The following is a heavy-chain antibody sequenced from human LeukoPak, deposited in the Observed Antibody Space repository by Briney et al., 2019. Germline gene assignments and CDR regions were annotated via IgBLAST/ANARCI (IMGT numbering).Heavy chain of an antibody. V-gene: IGHV3-30*02. CDR3: AKSVKKWLQFYEGFDY. J-gene: IGHJ4*02. D-gene: IGHD5-24*01. CDR2: IRYDGSNK. Sequence: PGGSLRLSCAASGFTFSSYGMHWVRQAPGKGLEWVAFIRYDGSNKYYADSVKGRFTISRDNSKNTLYLQMNSLRAEDTAVYYCAKSVKKWLQFYEGFDYWGQGTLVTVSS. CDR1: GFTFSSYG.